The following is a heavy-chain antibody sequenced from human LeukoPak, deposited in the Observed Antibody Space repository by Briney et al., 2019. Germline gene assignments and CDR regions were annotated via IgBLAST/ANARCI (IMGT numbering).Heavy chain of an antibody. CDR2: IRYDGNNK. CDR3: AKKDSSGIDY. D-gene: IGHD6-19*01. CDR1: GFTFSTYG. J-gene: IGHJ4*02. V-gene: IGHV3-30*02. Sequence: GGSLRLSCAASGFTFSTYGMHWVRQAPGKGLEWVAFIRYDGNNKFYADSVKGRFTISRDNSKNTLYLQMNSLRAEDTAVYYCAKKDSSGIDYWGQGTLVTVSS.